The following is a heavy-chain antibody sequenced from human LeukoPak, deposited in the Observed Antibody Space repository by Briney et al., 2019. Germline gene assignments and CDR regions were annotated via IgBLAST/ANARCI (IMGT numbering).Heavy chain of an antibody. V-gene: IGHV4-59*10. Sequence: PSETLSLTCAVYGGSFSGYYWSWIRQPAGKGLEWIGRIYTSGSTNYNPSLKSRVTMSVDTSKNQFSLKLSSVTAADTAVYYCARDDYNWNNDYYYGMDVWGQGTTVTVSS. D-gene: IGHD1-1*01. CDR3: ARDDYNWNNDYYYGMDV. CDR1: GGSFSGYY. CDR2: IYTSGST. J-gene: IGHJ6*02.